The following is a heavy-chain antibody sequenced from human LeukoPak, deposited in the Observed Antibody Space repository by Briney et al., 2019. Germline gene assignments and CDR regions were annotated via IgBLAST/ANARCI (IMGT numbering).Heavy chain of an antibody. Sequence: GGSLRLSCAASGFTFSSYSMNWVRQAPGKGLEWVSYISSSSSTIYYADSVKGRFTISRDNAKNSLYLQMNSLRAEDTAVYYCAMRGGYGAPYYYYYGMDVWGQGTTVTVSS. CDR2: ISSSSSTI. V-gene: IGHV3-48*01. CDR3: AMRGGYGAPYYYYYGMDV. CDR1: GFTFSSYS. D-gene: IGHD5-24*01. J-gene: IGHJ6*02.